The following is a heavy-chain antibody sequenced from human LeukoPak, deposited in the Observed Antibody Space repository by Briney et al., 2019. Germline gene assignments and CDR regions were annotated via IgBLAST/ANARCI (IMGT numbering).Heavy chain of an antibody. CDR1: GFTFSSYS. J-gene: IGHJ3*02. CDR2: ISSSSSYI. Sequence: GGSLRLSCAASGFTFSSYSMNWVRQAPGKGLEWVSSISSSSSYIYYADSVKGRFTISRDNAKNSLYLQMNSLRAEDTAVYYCARGIGVAPHDALDIWGQGTMVTVSS. V-gene: IGHV3-21*01. D-gene: IGHD6-6*01. CDR3: ARGIGVAPHDALDI.